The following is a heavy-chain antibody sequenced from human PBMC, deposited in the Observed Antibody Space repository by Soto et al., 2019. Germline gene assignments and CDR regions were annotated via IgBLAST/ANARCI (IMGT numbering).Heavy chain of an antibody. CDR1: GGSISSGGYY. V-gene: IGHV4-31*03. CDR2: IYYSGST. D-gene: IGHD6-6*01. J-gene: IGHJ4*02. Sequence: PSETLSLTCTVSGGSISSGGYYWSWIRQHPGKGLEWIGYIYYSGSTYYNPSLKSRVTISVDTSKNQFSLKLSSVTAADTAVYYCARLSSIAAVSHFDYWGQGTLVTVSS. CDR3: ARLSSIAAVSHFDY.